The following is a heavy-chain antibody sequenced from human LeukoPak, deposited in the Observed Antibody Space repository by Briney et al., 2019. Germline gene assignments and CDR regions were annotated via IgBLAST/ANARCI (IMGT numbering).Heavy chain of an antibody. V-gene: IGHV1-2*02. J-gene: IGHJ6*02. D-gene: IGHD2-15*01. CDR1: GYTFTGYY. CDR3: ARSGGNPYYYYGMDV. CDR2: INPNSGGT. Sequence: GASVKVSCKASGYTFTGYYMHWVRQAPGQGLEWMGWINPNSGGTNYAQKLQGRVTMTRDTSISTAYMELSRLRSDDTAVYYCARSGGNPYYYYGMDVWGQGTTVTVSS.